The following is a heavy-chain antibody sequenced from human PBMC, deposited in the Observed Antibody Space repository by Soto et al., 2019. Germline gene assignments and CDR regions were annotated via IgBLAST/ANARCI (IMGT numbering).Heavy chain of an antibody. Sequence: HPGGSLRLSCAASGFTLSNYAMHWVRQAPGKGLEWVALISYDGSNKYYADSVKGRFTISRDNSKNTLYLQMNSLRAEDTAVYYCARGEYNYSSVLETTFDYWGQGTLVTVSS. CDR3: ARGEYNYSSVLETTFDY. D-gene: IGHD3-10*01. CDR1: GFTLSNYA. CDR2: ISYDGSNK. V-gene: IGHV3-30-3*01. J-gene: IGHJ4*02.